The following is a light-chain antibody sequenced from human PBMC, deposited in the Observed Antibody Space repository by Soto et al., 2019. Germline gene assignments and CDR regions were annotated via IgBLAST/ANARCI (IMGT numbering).Light chain of an antibody. CDR1: SSDVGGYNY. CDR2: DVS. J-gene: IGLJ2*01. Sequence: QSALTQPASVSGSPGQSITISCTGTSSDVGGYNYVSWYQQHPGQAPKLMIYDVSNRPSGVSNRFSGSKSGNTASLTISGLQAEDEADYSCSSYTTSGSLVFGGGTQLTVL. V-gene: IGLV2-14*01. CDR3: SSYTTSGSLV.